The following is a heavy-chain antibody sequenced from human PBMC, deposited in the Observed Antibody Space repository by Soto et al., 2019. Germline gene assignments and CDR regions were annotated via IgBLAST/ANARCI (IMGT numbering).Heavy chain of an antibody. CDR2: IFIGGTT. CDR3: AKDWGSYCNWFDP. V-gene: IGHV3-53*05. J-gene: IGHJ5*02. Sequence: GXSLGLSCAASGVTVSSSQITWVLQAPGKALEWVSVIFIGGTTQYAVSVKGRFTISRDYSKNTVYLQMNSLTADDTAVYYCAKDWGSYCNWFDPWGQGTLVTVSS. D-gene: IGHD1-26*01. CDR1: GVTVSSSQ.